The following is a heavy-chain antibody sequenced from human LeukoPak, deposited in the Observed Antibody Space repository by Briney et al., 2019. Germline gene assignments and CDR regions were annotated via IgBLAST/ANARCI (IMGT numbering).Heavy chain of an antibody. CDR3: ARDRLTVAGTTSFDY. CDR1: GYTFTSYG. J-gene: IGHJ4*02. D-gene: IGHD1-7*01. V-gene: IGHV1-18*01. Sequence: ASVKVSCKASGYTFTSYGISWVRQAAGQGLEWMGWISAYNGNTNYAQKLQGRVTMTTDTSTSTAYMELRSLRSDDTAVYYCARDRLTVAGTTSFDYWGQGTLVTVSS. CDR2: ISAYNGNT.